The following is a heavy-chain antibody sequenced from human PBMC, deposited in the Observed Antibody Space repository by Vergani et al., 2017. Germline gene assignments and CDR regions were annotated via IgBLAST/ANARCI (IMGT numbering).Heavy chain of an antibody. D-gene: IGHD3-22*01. V-gene: IGHV3-21*01. Sequence: EVQLVESGGGLVKPGGSLRLSCAASGFTFSSYSMNWVRQAPGKGLEWVSSISSSSSYIYYADSVKGRFTISGDNAKNSLYLQMNSLRAEDTAVYYCARDESRSGYYHGVVGYWGQGTLVTVSS. J-gene: IGHJ4*02. CDR3: ARDESRSGYYHGVVGY. CDR1: GFTFSSYS. CDR2: ISSSSSYI.